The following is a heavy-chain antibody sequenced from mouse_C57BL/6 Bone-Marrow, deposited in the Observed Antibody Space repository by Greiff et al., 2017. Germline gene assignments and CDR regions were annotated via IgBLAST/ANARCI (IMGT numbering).Heavy chain of an antibody. Sequence: QVQLQQPGAELVRPGASVKLSCKASGYTFTGYWMHWVKQRPGQGLEWIAMIHPNSGSTNYNEKFKSKATLTVEKSSSTAYMQLSSLTSEDSAVYYCARGEWQARVAYWGQGTTLTVSS. CDR3: ARGEWQARVAY. V-gene: IGHV1-64*01. J-gene: IGHJ2*01. CDR1: GYTFTGYW. D-gene: IGHD1-3*01. CDR2: IHPNSGST.